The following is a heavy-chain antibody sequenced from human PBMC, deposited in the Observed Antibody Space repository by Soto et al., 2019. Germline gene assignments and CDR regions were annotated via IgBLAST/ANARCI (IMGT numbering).Heavy chain of an antibody. J-gene: IGHJ4*02. CDR1: GGSFTSNNW. CDR3: AKFNPVGYYFDY. V-gene: IGHV4-4*02. CDR2: IYRTGST. Sequence: KPSETLSLTCAVSGGSFTSNNWWTWVRQPPGQGLEWIGEIYRTGSTNYNPSLKSRVTISLDKSENQFSLKVTSLTAADTAVYYCAKFNPVGYYFDYWGQGTLVTVSS.